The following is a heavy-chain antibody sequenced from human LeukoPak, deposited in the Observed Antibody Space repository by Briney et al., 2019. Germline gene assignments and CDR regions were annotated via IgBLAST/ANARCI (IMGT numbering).Heavy chain of an antibody. CDR2: IYYTGTT. Sequence: SETLSLTCTVSGGSISSSPYYWGRVRQPPGKGLEWTGSIYYTGTTYYNPSLKSRVTISVDTSKKQFSLRVSSVAAADSAVYFCARQNAYYYHIDVWGKGTTVTVSS. J-gene: IGHJ6*03. CDR1: GGSISSSPYY. V-gene: IGHV4-39*01. CDR3: ARQNAYYYHIDV.